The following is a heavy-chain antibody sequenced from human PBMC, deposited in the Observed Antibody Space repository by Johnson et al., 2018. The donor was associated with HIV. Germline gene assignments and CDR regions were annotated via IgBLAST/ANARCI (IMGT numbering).Heavy chain of an antibody. J-gene: IGHJ3*02. CDR2: TSYDGSNT. D-gene: IGHD7-27*01. Sequence: QVQLVESGGGVVQPGRSLRLSCAASGFAFSNFGMHWVRQAPGKGLEWVAVTSYDGSNTYYGDSVKGRFTISRDNSKNTLYLQMNSLSAEDTAVYYCAKDDNWGYVVGTFDIWGQGTMVTVSS. CDR3: AKDDNWGYVVGTFDI. V-gene: IGHV3-30*18. CDR1: GFAFSNFG.